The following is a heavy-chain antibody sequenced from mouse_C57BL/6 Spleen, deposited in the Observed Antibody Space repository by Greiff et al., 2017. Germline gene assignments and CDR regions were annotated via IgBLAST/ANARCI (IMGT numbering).Heavy chain of an antibody. Sequence: QVQLKQPGAELVKPGASVKVSCKASGYTFTSYWMHWVKQRPGQGLEWIGRIHPSDSDTNYNQKFKGKATLTVDKSSSTAYMQLSSLTSEDSAVYYCATSFYYYGSSYWYFDVWGTGTTVTVSS. CDR3: ATSFYYYGSSYWYFDV. D-gene: IGHD1-1*01. CDR2: IHPSDSDT. J-gene: IGHJ1*03. CDR1: GYTFTSYW. V-gene: IGHV1-74*01.